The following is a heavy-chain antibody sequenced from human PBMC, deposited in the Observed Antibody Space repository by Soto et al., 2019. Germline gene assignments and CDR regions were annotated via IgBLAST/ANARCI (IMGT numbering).Heavy chain of an antibody. Sequence: QVQLQESGPGLVKPSQTLSLTCTVSGGSISSGGYYWSWIRQHPGKGLEWIGYIYYIGSTYYNPAPQRRVTISVDTSKNQFSLKLSSVTAADTAVYYCARGGRRSPGMDVWGQGTTVTVSS. V-gene: IGHV4-31*03. CDR1: GGSISSGGYY. J-gene: IGHJ6*02. CDR3: ARGGRRSPGMDV. CDR2: IYYIGST.